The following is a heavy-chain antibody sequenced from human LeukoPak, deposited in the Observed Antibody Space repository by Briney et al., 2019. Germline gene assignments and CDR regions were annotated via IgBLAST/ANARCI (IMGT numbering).Heavy chain of an antibody. Sequence: GASVKVSCKASGYTFTSYAMNWVRQAPGEGLEWMGWINTNTGNPTYAQGFTGRFVFSLDTSVSTAYLQISSLKAEDTAVYYCARDILFGCTNGVCYVPFDYWGQGTLVTVSS. D-gene: IGHD2-8*01. V-gene: IGHV7-4-1*02. CDR3: ARDILFGCTNGVCYVPFDY. J-gene: IGHJ4*02. CDR2: INTNTGNP. CDR1: GYTFTSYA.